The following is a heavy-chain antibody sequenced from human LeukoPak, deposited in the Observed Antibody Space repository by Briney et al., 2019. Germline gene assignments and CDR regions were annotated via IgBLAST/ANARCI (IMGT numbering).Heavy chain of an antibody. CDR3: ARENRYNWNASFDY. CDR2: IYTSGST. Sequence: SQTLSLTCTVSGGSISSGSYYWSWIRQPAGKGLEWIGRIYTSGSTNYNPSLKSRVTISVDTSKNQFSLKLSSVTAADTAVYYCARENRYNWNASFDYWGQGTLVTVSS. CDR1: GGSISSGSYY. D-gene: IGHD1-1*01. J-gene: IGHJ4*02. V-gene: IGHV4-61*02.